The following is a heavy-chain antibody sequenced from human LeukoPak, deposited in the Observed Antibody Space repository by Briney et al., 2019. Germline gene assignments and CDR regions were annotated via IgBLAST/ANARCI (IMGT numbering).Heavy chain of an antibody. Sequence: ASVKVSCKASGGTFSSYAISWVRQAPGQGLEWMGRIIPILGIANYAQKFQGRVTITADKSTSTAYMELSSLRFEDTAVYYCARDNRYTVDGSFDYWGQGTLVTVSS. CDR2: IIPILGIA. D-gene: IGHD1-14*01. J-gene: IGHJ4*02. CDR1: GGTFSSYA. V-gene: IGHV1-69*04. CDR3: ARDNRYTVDGSFDY.